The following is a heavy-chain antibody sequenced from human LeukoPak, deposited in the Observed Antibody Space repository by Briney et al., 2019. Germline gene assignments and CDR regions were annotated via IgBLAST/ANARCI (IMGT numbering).Heavy chain of an antibody. CDR1: GYSFISCW. J-gene: IGHJ4*02. CDR3: ARAVAGDYFDY. Sequence: GESLKISCKGSGYSFISCWIGWVRQMPGKGLEWMGIIYPGDSDTRYSQSFQGQVTISADKSISTAYLQWSSLKASDSAMYYCARAVAGDYFDYWGQGTLVTVSS. CDR2: IYPGDSDT. V-gene: IGHV5-51*01. D-gene: IGHD6-19*01.